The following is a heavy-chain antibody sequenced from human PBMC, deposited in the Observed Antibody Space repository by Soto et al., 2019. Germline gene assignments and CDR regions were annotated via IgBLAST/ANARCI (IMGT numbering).Heavy chain of an antibody. CDR2: ISGSGGST. J-gene: IGHJ4*02. D-gene: IGHD3-10*01. V-gene: IGHV3-23*01. CDR1: GFTFSSYA. Sequence: EVQLLESGGGLVQPGGSLRLSCAASGFTFSSYAMSWVRQAPGKGLEWVSAISGSGGSTYYADSVKGRFTISRDNSKNTLYLQMNSLRAEDTAVYYCAKDRSRITMVRGVIITPFFDYWGQGTLVTVSS. CDR3: AKDRSRITMVRGVIITPFFDY.